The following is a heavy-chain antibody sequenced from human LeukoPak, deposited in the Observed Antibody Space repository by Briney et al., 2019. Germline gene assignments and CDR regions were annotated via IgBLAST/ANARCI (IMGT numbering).Heavy chain of an antibody. J-gene: IGHJ4*02. CDR1: GFTFDDYA. CDR2: ISWNSGSI. CDR3: AKGGYYFDY. V-gene: IGHV3-9*01. Sequence: PGRSLRLSCAASGFTFDDYAMHWVRLAPGKGLEWVSGISWNSGSIGYADSVKGRFTISRDNAKNSLYLQMNSLRAEDTALYYCAKGGYYFDYWGQGTLVTVSS.